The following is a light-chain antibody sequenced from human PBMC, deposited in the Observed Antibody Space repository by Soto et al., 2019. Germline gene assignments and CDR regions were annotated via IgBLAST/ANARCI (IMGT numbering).Light chain of an antibody. CDR1: QSVKSRY. Sequence: DIVLTQCPGTLSLSPGERATLSCRASQSVKSRYLAWYQQKAGQAPRLLIYDASRRAIGIPDRFSGSGSGTDFTLTISRLEPEDFAVYYCQQYGSSVTFGGGTKVELK. V-gene: IGKV3-20*01. J-gene: IGKJ4*01. CDR2: DAS. CDR3: QQYGSSVT.